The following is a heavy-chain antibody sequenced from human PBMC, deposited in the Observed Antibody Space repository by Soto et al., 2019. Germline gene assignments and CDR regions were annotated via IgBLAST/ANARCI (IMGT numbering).Heavy chain of an antibody. CDR3: ARDGAAARPQYYFDY. CDR2: INPSGGST. V-gene: IGHV1-46*01. Sequence: GASVKVSCKASGYTFTSYYMHWVRQAPGQGLEWMGIINPSGGSTSYAQKFQGRVTMTRDTSTGTVYMELSSLRSEDTAVYYCARDGAAARPQYYFDYWGQGTLVTVSS. D-gene: IGHD6-13*01. J-gene: IGHJ4*02. CDR1: GYTFTSYY.